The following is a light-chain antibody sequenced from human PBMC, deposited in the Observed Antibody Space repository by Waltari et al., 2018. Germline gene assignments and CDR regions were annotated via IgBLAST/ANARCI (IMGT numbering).Light chain of an antibody. CDR3: AAWDDSLSGWV. J-gene: IGLJ3*02. CDR1: SSNIASHY. V-gene: IGLV1-47*01. Sequence: QSVLTQPPSASGPPGQRVPISCSGSSSNIASHYVHWYQQLPGTAPKLLIYRNNQRPSGVPDRFSGSKSGTSASLAISGLRSEDEADYYCAAWDDSLSGWVFGGGTKLTVL. CDR2: RNN.